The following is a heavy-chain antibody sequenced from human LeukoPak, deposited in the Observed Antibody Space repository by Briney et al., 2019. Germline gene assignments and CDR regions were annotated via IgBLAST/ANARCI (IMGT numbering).Heavy chain of an antibody. J-gene: IGHJ4*02. CDR2: STGTG. CDR1: GDSISNHY. V-gene: IGHV4-4*07. Sequence: SETLSLTCTVSGDSISNHYLGWIRQPAGKGLEWIGISTGTGNYNPSLKSRVSVSVDTSKNQISLKLTSVTGADTAVYYCAGERGEEYSSGWYKTNHFYNWGQGIRVTVSS. CDR3: AGERGEEYSSGWYKTNHFYN. D-gene: IGHD6-19*01.